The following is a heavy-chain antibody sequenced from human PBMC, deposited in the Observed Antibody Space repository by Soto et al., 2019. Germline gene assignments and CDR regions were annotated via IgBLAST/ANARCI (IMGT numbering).Heavy chain of an antibody. CDR3: ARAGEDCSGTSCYQGNLDY. D-gene: IGHD2-2*01. CDR1: GGSISSYY. V-gene: IGHV4-59*01. Sequence: SETLSLTCPVSGGSISSYYLSCIRQPPVKGLEWIGYIYYTGSTNYNPSLKSRVTISVDTSKNQFSLKLSSVTAADTAVYYCARAGEDCSGTSCYQGNLDYWGQGTLVTVSS. J-gene: IGHJ4*02. CDR2: IYYTGST.